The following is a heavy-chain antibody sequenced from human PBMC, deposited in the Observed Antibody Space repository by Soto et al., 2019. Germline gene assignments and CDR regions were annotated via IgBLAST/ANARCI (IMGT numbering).Heavy chain of an antibody. CDR1: GFTFSSYG. J-gene: IGHJ3*02. D-gene: IGHD4-17*01. CDR2: ISYDGSNK. CDR3: AKDGGYGDYVAAFDI. Sequence: HPGGSLRLSCAASGFTFSSYGMHWVRQAPGKGLEWVAVISYDGSNKYYADSVKGRFTISRDNSKNTLYLQMNSLRAEDTAVYYCAKDGGYGDYVAAFDIWGQGTMVTVSS. V-gene: IGHV3-30*18.